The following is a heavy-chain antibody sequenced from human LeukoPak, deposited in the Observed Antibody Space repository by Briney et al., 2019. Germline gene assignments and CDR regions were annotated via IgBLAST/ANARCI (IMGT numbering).Heavy chain of an antibody. CDR3: ATLGSYFDY. CDR1: GFTFDDYG. Sequence: GGSLRLSCAVSGFTFDDYGMSWVRQAPGKGLEWVSGINWNGGSIGYADSVKGRFTISRDNVKNSLYLQMNSLRAEDTSVYYCATLGSYFDYWGQGTLVTVSP. CDR2: INWNGGSI. J-gene: IGHJ4*02. D-gene: IGHD3-10*01. V-gene: IGHV3-20*04.